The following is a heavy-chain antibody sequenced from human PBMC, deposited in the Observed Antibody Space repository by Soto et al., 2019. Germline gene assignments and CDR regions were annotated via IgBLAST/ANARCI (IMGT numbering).Heavy chain of an antibody. CDR1: GFAFGNYP. J-gene: IGHJ3*02. D-gene: IGHD3-10*01. CDR2: ISGTGGIT. V-gene: IGHV3-23*01. Sequence: EVQLLQSGGGLVQPGGSLRLSCAASGFAFGNYPMAWVRQTPGKGLKWISTISGTGGITDYEDSVKGRFTVSIDYSKDTVHLQMNSLRAEDTAVYYCAKDRTMARGVRAFDIWGQGTMVNISS. CDR3: AKDRTMARGVRAFDI.